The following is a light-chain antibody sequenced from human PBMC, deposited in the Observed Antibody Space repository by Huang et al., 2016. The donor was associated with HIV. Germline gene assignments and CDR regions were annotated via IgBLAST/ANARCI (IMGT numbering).Light chain of an antibody. Sequence: DFQMTQSPSSVSASVGDRVTITCRASQGISTWLAWYQQKPGKAPKLLIYHASTFRSGVPSRFSGSGSGTEFTLTISSLQPEDFATYFCQQANSFPLTFGGGTKVETK. V-gene: IGKV1-12*01. CDR1: QGISTW. J-gene: IGKJ4*01. CDR2: HAS. CDR3: QQANSFPLT.